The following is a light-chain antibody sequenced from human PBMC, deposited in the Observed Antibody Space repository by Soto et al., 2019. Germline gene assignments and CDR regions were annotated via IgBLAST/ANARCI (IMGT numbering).Light chain of an antibody. Sequence: EIVLTQSPGTLSLSPGERATLSCRASQSVSSSYFALYQQRFGQAPRLLIYGASSRATGIPDRFSGSGSGTDFTLTISRLEPEDFAVYYCQQYGSSSWTFGQGTKVDIK. CDR1: QSVSSSY. V-gene: IGKV3-20*01. J-gene: IGKJ1*01. CDR2: GAS. CDR3: QQYGSSSWT.